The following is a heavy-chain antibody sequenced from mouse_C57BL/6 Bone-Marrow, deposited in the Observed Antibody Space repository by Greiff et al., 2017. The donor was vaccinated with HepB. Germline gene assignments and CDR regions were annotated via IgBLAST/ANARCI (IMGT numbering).Heavy chain of an antibody. J-gene: IGHJ4*01. CDR2: IDPENGDT. CDR1: GFNIKDDY. D-gene: IGHD2-5*01. CDR3: TTLGSNGTIYCAMDY. V-gene: IGHV14-4*01. Sequence: EVQLQQSGAELVRPGASVKLSCTASGFNIKDDYMHWVKQRPEQGLEWIGWIDPENGDTEYASKFQGKATITADTSSNTAYLQLSSLTSEDTAVYYCTTLGSNGTIYCAMDYWGQGTSVTVSS.